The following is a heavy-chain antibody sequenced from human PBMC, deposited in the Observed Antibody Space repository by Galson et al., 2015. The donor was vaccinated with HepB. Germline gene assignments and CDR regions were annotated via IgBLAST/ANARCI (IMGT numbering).Heavy chain of an antibody. CDR1: GFSLNSSGVG. CDR2: IYWDDDK. CDR3: ARLLRYFDWLLSPGWYFDL. J-gene: IGHJ2*01. V-gene: IGHV2-5*02. Sequence: PALVKPTQTLTLTCTFSGFSLNSSGVGVGWIRQPPGKALEWLALIYWDDDKTYSPSLKSRLTITKDTSKNQVVLTMTNMDPVDTATYYCARLLRYFDWLLSPGWYFDLWGRGTLVTVSS. D-gene: IGHD3-9*01.